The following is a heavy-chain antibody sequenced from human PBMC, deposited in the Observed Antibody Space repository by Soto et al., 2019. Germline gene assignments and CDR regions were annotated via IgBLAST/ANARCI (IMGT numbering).Heavy chain of an antibody. CDR3: ARVAGKNYYYGMDV. Sequence: PSETLSLTCAISGYSISSGYYWGWIRQPPGKGLEWIGSIYHSGSTYYNPSLKSRVTISVDTSKNQFSLKLSSATAADTAVYYCARVAGKNYYYGMDVWGQGTTVTVSS. CDR1: GYSISSGYY. D-gene: IGHD6-19*01. V-gene: IGHV4-38-2*01. CDR2: IYHSGST. J-gene: IGHJ6*02.